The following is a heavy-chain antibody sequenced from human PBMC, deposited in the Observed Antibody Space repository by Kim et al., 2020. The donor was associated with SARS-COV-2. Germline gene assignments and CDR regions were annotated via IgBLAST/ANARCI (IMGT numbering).Heavy chain of an antibody. J-gene: IGHJ4*02. CDR2: ISGSGGST. CDR1: GFTFSSYA. Sequence: GGSLRLSCAASGFTFSSYAMSWVRQAPGKGLEWVSAISGSGGSTYYADSVKGRFTISRDNSKNTLYLQMNSLRAEDTAVYYCTKVLIQLWNGFDYWGQGTLVTVSS. CDR3: TKVLIQLWNGFDY. V-gene: IGHV3-23*01. D-gene: IGHD5-18*01.